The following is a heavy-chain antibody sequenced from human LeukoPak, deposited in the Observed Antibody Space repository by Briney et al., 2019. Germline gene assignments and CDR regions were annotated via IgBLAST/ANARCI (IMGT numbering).Heavy chain of an antibody. CDR2: IIPIFGTA. CDR3: ARSQVVTYPYYFDY. D-gene: IGHD2-21*02. Sequence: GASVKVSCTASGGTFSSYAISWVRQAPGQGLEWMGGIIPIFGTANYAQKFQGRVTITADESTSTAYMELSSLRSEDTAVYYCARSQVVTYPYYFDYWGQGTLVTVSS. V-gene: IGHV1-69*13. J-gene: IGHJ4*02. CDR1: GGTFSSYA.